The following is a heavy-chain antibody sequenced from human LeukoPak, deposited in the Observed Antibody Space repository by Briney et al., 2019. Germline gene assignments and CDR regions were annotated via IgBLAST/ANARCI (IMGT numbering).Heavy chain of an antibody. CDR3: ARDSGSFFVDF. CDR2: IKPDGSQK. CDR1: GFSFRTYW. J-gene: IGHJ4*02. Sequence: WGSLRRSGAASGFSFRTYWMTWVRQAPGKGLEWVANIKPDGSQKSCVYSVRDRFTISRDNAKNSLYLQMNSLRAEDTAVYYCARDSGSFFVDFWGQGTLVTVSS. D-gene: IGHD1-26*01. V-gene: IGHV3-7*01.